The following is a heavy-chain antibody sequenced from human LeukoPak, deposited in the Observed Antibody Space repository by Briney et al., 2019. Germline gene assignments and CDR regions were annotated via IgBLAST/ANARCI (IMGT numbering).Heavy chain of an antibody. D-gene: IGHD2-2*01. CDR1: GYTFTSYG. Sequence: ASVKVSCKASGYTFTSYGISWVRQAPGQGLEWMGLINPSGGSTSYAQKFQGRVTMTRDTSTSTVYMELSSLRSDDTAVYYCARDPVPIDYWGQGTLVTVSS. CDR3: ARDPVPIDY. J-gene: IGHJ4*02. V-gene: IGHV1-46*01. CDR2: INPSGGST.